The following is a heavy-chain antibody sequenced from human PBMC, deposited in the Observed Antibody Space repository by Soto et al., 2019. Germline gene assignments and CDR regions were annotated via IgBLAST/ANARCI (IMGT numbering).Heavy chain of an antibody. D-gene: IGHD6-19*01. J-gene: IGHJ4*02. CDR1: GYTFTSYD. Sequence: QVQLVQSGAEVRKPGASVKVSCEASGYTFTSYDIYWVRQATGQGLEWMGWMNPNTCNSGYAQKCQGRVNIHSDTCISTAHMGLSSLRSEDAAVYYCARRAETNGWYGFGADKYYFDFWGQGTLVTVSS. CDR3: ARRAETNGWYGFGADKYYFDF. V-gene: IGHV1-8*01. CDR2: MNPNTCNS.